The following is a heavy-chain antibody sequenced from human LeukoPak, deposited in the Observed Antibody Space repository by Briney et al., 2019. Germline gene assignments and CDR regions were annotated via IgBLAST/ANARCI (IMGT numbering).Heavy chain of an antibody. CDR2: INPNSGGT. CDR1: GYTFTVYY. Sequence: GASVKVSCKASGYTFTVYYMHWVRQAPGQGLEWMGWINPNSGGTNYAQKFQGRVTMTRDTSISTAYMELSRLRSDDTAVYYCARDRSPGLDSPGAWGQGTLVTVSS. CDR3: ARDRSPGLDSPGA. V-gene: IGHV1-2*02. J-gene: IGHJ5*02. D-gene: IGHD3-9*01.